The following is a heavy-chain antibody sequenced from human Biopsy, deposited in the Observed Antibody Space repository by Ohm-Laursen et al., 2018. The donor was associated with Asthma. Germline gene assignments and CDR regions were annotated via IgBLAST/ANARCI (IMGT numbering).Heavy chain of an antibody. CDR1: GGSISSGGYS. CDR2: IYHSGST. Sequence: SQTLSLTWAVSGGSISSGGYSWSWIRQPPGKGLEWTGYIYHSGSTYYNPSLKSRVTISVDRSKNQFSLKLSSVTAADTAVYYCARVKDGYNFDYWGQGTLVTVSS. CDR3: ARVKDGYNFDY. J-gene: IGHJ4*02. D-gene: IGHD5-24*01. V-gene: IGHV4-30-2*01.